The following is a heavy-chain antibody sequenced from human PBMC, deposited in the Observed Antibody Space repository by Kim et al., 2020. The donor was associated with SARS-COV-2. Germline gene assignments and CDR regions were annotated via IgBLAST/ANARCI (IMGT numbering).Heavy chain of an antibody. D-gene: IGHD2-2*01. CDR2: ISTSGSTI. Sequence: GGSLRLSCAASGFTFSTYEMNWVRQAPGKGLEWISYISTSGSTIYYADSVKGRFTISRDNAKSSLSLQMNSLRAEDTAVYYCARSLYCSSTSCFYGMDVWGPGTTVTVSS. V-gene: IGHV3-48*03. CDR3: ARSLYCSSTSCFYGMDV. CDR1: GFTFSTYE. J-gene: IGHJ6*02.